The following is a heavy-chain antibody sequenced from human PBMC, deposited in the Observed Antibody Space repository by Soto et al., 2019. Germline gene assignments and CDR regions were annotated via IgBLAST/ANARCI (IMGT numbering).Heavy chain of an antibody. CDR2: IYYSGRT. J-gene: IGHJ5*02. V-gene: IGHV4-39*01. CDR1: GGSISSSSYY. Sequence: QLQLQESGPGLVKPSETLSLTCTVAGGSISSSSYYWGWIRQPPGKGLEWIGSIYYSGRTYYNPSLKSRVTISVDTSKNQFSLKLSSVTAADTAVYYCARLSWGANCWFAPWGQGTLVTVSS. D-gene: IGHD1-26*01. CDR3: ARLSWGANCWFAP.